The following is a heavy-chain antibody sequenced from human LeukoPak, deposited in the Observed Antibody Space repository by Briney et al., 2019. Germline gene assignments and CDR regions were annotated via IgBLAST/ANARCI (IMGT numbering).Heavy chain of an antibody. V-gene: IGHV4-34*01. CDR1: GGAFSGYY. Sequence: PSETLSLTCAVYGGAFSGYYWSWIRQPPGKGLEWIGSIYYSGSTYYNPSLKSRVNISVDTSKNQFSLKLSSVTAADTAVYYCARLAGDYDDYWGQGTLVTVSS. D-gene: IGHD2-8*02. J-gene: IGHJ4*02. CDR3: ARLAGDYDDY. CDR2: IYYSGST.